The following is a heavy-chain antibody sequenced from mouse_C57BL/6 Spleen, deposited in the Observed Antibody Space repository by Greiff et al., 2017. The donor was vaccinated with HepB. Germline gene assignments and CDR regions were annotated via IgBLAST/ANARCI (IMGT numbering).Heavy chain of an antibody. V-gene: IGHV1-82*01. J-gene: IGHJ2*01. D-gene: IGHD2-4*01. CDR2: IYPGDGDT. Sequence: VQLQQSGPELVKPGASVKISCKASGYAFSSSWMNWVKQRPGKGLEWIGRIYPGDGDTNYNGKFKGKATLTADKSSSTAYMQLSSLTSEDSAVYFCAREDYGEDYWGQGTTLTVSS. CDR1: GYAFSSSW. CDR3: AREDYGEDY.